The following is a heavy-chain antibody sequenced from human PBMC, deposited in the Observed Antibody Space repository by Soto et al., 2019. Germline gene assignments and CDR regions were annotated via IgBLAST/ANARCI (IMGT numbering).Heavy chain of an antibody. J-gene: IGHJ6*03. CDR2: IFSNDEK. CDR3: ARMNYDFWSGYYSPAPLYYYYYMDV. CDR1: GFSLSNARMG. Sequence: QVTLKESGPVLVKPTETLTLTCTVSGFSLSNARMGVSWIRQPPGKALEWLAHIFSNDEKSYSTSLKSRLTISKDTSKSQVVLTMSNMDPVDTATYYCARMNYDFWSGYYSPAPLYYYYYMDVWGKGTTVTVSS. V-gene: IGHV2-26*01. D-gene: IGHD3-3*01.